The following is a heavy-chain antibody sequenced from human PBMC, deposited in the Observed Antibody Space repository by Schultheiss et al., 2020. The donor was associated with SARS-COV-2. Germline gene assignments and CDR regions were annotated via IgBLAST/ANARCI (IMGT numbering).Heavy chain of an antibody. CDR1: GYTFTSYY. CDR3: ARVGGGCSSTSCYTPYYFDY. V-gene: IGHV1-46*01. D-gene: IGHD2-2*02. CDR2: INPSGGST. Sequence: ASVKVSCKASGYTFTSYYMHWVRQAPGQGLEWMGIINPSGGSTSYAQKFQGRVTMTRDTSTSTVYMELSSLRSEDTAVYYCARVGGGCSSTSCYTPYYFDYWGQGTRVTVSS. J-gene: IGHJ4*02.